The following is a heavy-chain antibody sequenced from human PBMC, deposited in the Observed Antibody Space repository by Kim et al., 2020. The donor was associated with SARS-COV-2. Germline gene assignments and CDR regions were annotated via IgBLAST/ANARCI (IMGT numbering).Heavy chain of an antibody. Sequence: ASVKVSCKASGYTFTSYGISWVRQAPGQGLEWMGWISAYNGNTNYAQKLQGRVTMTTDTSTSTAYMELRSLRSDDTAVYYCARDGTLLRGLVIIPFLYWGQGTLVTVSS. CDR1: GYTFTSYG. V-gene: IGHV1-18*01. J-gene: IGHJ4*02. CDR3: ARDGTLLRGLVIIPFLY. D-gene: IGHD3-3*01. CDR2: ISAYNGNT.